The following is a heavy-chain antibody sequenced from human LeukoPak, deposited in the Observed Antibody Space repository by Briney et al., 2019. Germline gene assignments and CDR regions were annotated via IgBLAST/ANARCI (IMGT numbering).Heavy chain of an antibody. V-gene: IGHV3-23*01. CDR1: GFTFSSYA. CDR2: ISGSGGST. Sequence: GGSLRLSCAASGFTFSSYAMSWVRQAPGKGLEWVSAISGSGGSTYYADSVKGRFTISRDNSKNTLYLQMNSLRAEDTAVYYCARDLLGLASLPVYMDVWGKGTTVTVSS. D-gene: IGHD2-2*01. CDR3: ARDLLGLASLPVYMDV. J-gene: IGHJ6*03.